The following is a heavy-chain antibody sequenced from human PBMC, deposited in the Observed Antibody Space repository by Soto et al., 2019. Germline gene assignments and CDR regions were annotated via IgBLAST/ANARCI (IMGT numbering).Heavy chain of an antibody. D-gene: IGHD3-10*01. Sequence: WTWIRQHPGKGLEWVGYIYYSGTTYYNPSLRRRVVISVDRSKNQFSLKLGSVTAADTAVYYCAREKGYGDYDYWGQGTLVTVSS. CDR3: AREKGYGDYDY. V-gene: IGHV4-31*02. J-gene: IGHJ4*02. CDR2: IYYSGTT.